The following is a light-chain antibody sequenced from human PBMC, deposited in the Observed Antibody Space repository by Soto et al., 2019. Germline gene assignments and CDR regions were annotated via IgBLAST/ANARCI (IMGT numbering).Light chain of an antibody. J-gene: IGKJ4*01. Sequence: EIVTTQSPATLSVSPGDRATLSCRASQSVDNDLAWYQQKPGQPPRLLIYDASNRATGIPARFSGSGSGADFTLTISSLEPEDFALYYCQQHINWPLTFGGGTKVDIK. V-gene: IGKV3-11*01. CDR2: DAS. CDR1: QSVDND. CDR3: QQHINWPLT.